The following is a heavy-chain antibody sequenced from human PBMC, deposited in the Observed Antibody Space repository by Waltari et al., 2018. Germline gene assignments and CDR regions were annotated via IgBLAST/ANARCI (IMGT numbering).Heavy chain of an antibody. CDR3: AKLAVTEPFDY. Sequence: EVQLVESGGGLVQPGRSLRLSCAASGFTFDDYAMHWVRQAPGKGLGWVSGISWNSGSIGYADSVKGRFTISRDNAKNSLYLQMNSLRAEDTALYYCAKLAVTEPFDYWGQGTLVTVSS. J-gene: IGHJ4*02. D-gene: IGHD2-21*02. CDR1: GFTFDDYA. V-gene: IGHV3-9*01. CDR2: ISWNSGSI.